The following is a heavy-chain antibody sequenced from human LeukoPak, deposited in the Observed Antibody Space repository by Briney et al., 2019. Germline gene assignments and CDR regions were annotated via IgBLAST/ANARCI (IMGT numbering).Heavy chain of an antibody. CDR3: TRYSSSSGGPSYYLDY. CDR1: GFTLRNYW. V-gene: IGHV3-74*01. J-gene: IGHJ4*02. D-gene: IGHD6-6*01. Sequence: PGGSLRLSCAASGFTLRNYWMHWFRQVPGRGLVWVSRISGDGSVTNYADSVKGRFTISRDNAKNTVYLQINNLRAEDTAVYFCTRYSSSSGGPSYYLDYWGQGTLVTVSS. CDR2: ISGDGSVT.